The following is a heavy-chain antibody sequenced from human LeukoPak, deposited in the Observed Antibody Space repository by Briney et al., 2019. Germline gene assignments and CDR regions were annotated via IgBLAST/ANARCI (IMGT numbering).Heavy chain of an antibody. J-gene: IGHJ5*02. CDR2: ISWNSGSI. CDR1: GFTFNDYA. V-gene: IGHV3-9*01. Sequence: GRSLRLSCAASGFTFNDYAMHWVRQAPGKGLEWVSGISWNSGSIGYAGSVKGRFTISRGNAKNSVYLQMNSLRLEDTALYYCAKDKYSSGWNEGWFDPWGQGTLVTVSS. D-gene: IGHD6-19*01. CDR3: AKDKYSSGWNEGWFDP.